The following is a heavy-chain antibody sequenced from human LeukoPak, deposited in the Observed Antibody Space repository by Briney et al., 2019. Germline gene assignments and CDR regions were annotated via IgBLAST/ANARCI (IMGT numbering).Heavy chain of an antibody. CDR3: AIRSSSGWYYFDY. Sequence: SETLSLTCAVSGGSISSSNWWSWVRQPPGKGLEWIGEIYHSGSTNYNPSLKSRVTISVDKSKNQFSLKLSSVTAADTAVYYCAIRSSSGWYYFDYGGQGTLVTVSS. J-gene: IGHJ4*02. V-gene: IGHV4-4*02. CDR2: IYHSGST. CDR1: GGSISSSNW. D-gene: IGHD6-19*01.